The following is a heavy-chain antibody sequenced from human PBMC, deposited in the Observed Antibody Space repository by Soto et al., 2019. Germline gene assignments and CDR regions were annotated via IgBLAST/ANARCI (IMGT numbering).Heavy chain of an antibody. CDR3: ARDSPWLYFDY. CDR1: CGSISSYY. V-gene: IGHV4-59*01. D-gene: IGHD3-10*01. J-gene: IGHJ4*02. CDR2: IYYSGNT. Sequence: PSETLSLTCTVSCGSISSYYWSWIRQPPGKGLEWIGYIYYSGNTNYNPSLKSRVTISVDTSKNQFSLKLSSVTAADTAVYYCARDSPWLYFDYWGQGTLVTVSS.